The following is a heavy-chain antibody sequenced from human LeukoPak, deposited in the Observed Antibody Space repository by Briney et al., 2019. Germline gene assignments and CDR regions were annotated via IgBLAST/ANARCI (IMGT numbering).Heavy chain of an antibody. V-gene: IGHV5-51*01. CDR2: IYPGDSDT. Sequence: GESLKISCKGSGYIFTNYWIGWVRQMPGKGLEWMGIIYPGDSDTKYSPSFQGQVTISADKSINTAYLQWSSLKASDTAMYFCARLDGVVVAATLGFWGQGTPVTVSS. J-gene: IGHJ4*02. CDR3: ARLDGVVVAATLGF. D-gene: IGHD2-15*01. CDR1: GYIFTNYW.